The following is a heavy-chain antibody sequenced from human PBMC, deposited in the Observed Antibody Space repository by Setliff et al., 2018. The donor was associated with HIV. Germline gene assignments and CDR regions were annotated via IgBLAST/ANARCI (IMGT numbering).Heavy chain of an antibody. D-gene: IGHD6-13*01. V-gene: IGHV3-7*01. CDR3: ARGRPRQLVSTRPPYHFDY. J-gene: IGHJ4*02. Sequence: GGSLRLSCAASGFIFSRYWMSWVRQAPGKGLEWVANIKEDASEKNYVDSVKGRFTISRDNARNSVYLQMNRLRAEDTAVYYCARGRPRQLVSTRPPYHFDYWGQGTLVTVSS. CDR2: IKEDASEK. CDR1: GFIFSRYW.